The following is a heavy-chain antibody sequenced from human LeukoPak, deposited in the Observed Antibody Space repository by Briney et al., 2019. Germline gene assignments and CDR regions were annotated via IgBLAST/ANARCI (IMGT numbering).Heavy chain of an antibody. CDR2: IYHSGST. D-gene: IGHD5-18*01. CDR3: ARPRGGHSYGYGYYYYMDV. CDR1: GGSISSSNW. V-gene: IGHV4-4*02. J-gene: IGHJ6*03. Sequence: SGTLSLTCAVSGGSISSSNWWSWVRQPPGKGLEWIGEIYHSGSTNYNPSLKSRVTISVDKSKNQFSLKLSSVTAADTAVYYCARPRGGHSYGYGYYYYMDVWGKGTTVTVSS.